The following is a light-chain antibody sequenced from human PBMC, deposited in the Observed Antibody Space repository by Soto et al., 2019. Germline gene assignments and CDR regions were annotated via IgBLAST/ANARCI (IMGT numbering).Light chain of an antibody. CDR2: DAS. J-gene: IGKJ4*01. CDR1: QSVSSS. Sequence: EIVLTQSPATLSLSPGERATLSCRASQSVSSSLAWYQQKPGQAPRLLIYDASNKATGIPARFSGSGSGTGFTLTISSLEPEDFAVYYCQQRYSWPLTFGGGTKVDIK. CDR3: QQRYSWPLT. V-gene: IGKV3-11*01.